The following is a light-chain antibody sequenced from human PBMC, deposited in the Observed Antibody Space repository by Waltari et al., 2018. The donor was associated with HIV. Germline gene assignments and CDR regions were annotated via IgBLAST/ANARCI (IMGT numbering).Light chain of an antibody. Sequence: IEMTQTPISPPVTLGQTASISCRSSERLEHTDGNTYLSWLYQRPGQPPRLLIYKISNRLSGVADRFIGTGAGTNFTLRISRVTSEDVGIYYCMQAKEFPFTFGEGTRLEI. CDR3: MQAKEFPFT. CDR1: ERLEHTDGNTY. J-gene: IGKJ2*01. V-gene: IGKV2-24*01. CDR2: KIS.